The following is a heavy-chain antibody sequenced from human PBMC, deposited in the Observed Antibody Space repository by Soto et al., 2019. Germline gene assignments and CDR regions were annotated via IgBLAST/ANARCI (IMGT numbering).Heavy chain of an antibody. Sequence: QVPLVESGGGLVKPGGSLRLSCAASGFTFSDYYMSWIRQAPGKGLEYISYISNGGSFIYYADSVKGRFTISRDTAKTSLYLQMNSLRAEDTALYYCARHRYYEGSVPGYGMDVWGQGTTVTVSS. V-gene: IGHV3-11*01. J-gene: IGHJ6*02. CDR3: ARHRYYEGSVPGYGMDV. CDR1: GFTFSDYY. D-gene: IGHD3-16*01. CDR2: ISNGGSFI.